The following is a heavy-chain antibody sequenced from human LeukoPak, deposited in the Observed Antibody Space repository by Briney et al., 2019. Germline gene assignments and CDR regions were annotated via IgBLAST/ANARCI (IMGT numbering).Heavy chain of an antibody. CDR3: ARGSSSWESYFDY. Sequence: GASVTVSCKASGYTFSRYDINWVRQATGQGLEWMGWMNPNSGNTGYAQKFQGRVTMTRNTSISTAYMELSSLRSEDTAVYYCARGSSSWESYFDYWGQGTLVTVSS. J-gene: IGHJ4*02. CDR2: MNPNSGNT. D-gene: IGHD6-13*01. CDR1: GYTFSRYD. V-gene: IGHV1-8*01.